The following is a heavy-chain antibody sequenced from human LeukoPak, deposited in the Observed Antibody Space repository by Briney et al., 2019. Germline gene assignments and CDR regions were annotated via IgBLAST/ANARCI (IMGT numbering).Heavy chain of an antibody. J-gene: IGHJ4*02. CDR2: MSYHGSNK. CDR3: AKGARQGATYFDY. Sequence: GGSLRLSCAASGFTFSLYGMHWVRQAPRKGRVWVAFMSYHGSNKYYADSVKARFTISRDTYKNTLYLQMQSLRPGDASVYFFAKGARQGATYFDYWGQGTLVAVSS. V-gene: IGHV3-30*18. CDR1: GFTFSLYG. D-gene: IGHD1-26*01.